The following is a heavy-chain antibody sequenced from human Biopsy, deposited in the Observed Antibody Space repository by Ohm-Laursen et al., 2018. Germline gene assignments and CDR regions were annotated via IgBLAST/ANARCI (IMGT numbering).Heavy chain of an antibody. CDR3: ARMDCSGSSCHYYSYGMDV. J-gene: IGHJ6*02. CDR1: GVSITAYY. V-gene: IGHV4-4*09. Sequence: TLSLTCTVSGVSITAYYWSWIRQPPGRGLECIGNIHHSGSTNYNPSLKSQLTISVDTSKNHFSLKLSSVTAADTAVYYCARMDCSGSSCHYYSYGMDVWGQGTTVTVSS. D-gene: IGHD2-15*01. CDR2: IHHSGST.